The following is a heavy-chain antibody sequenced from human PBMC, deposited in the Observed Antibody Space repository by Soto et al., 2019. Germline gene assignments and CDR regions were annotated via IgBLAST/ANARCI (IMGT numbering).Heavy chain of an antibody. CDR2: IIPIFGTP. J-gene: IGHJ4*02. Sequence: QVQVIQSGAEVKKPGSSVKVSCQVSGGIFRTYAISWLRQAPGQGLEWMGGIIPIFGTPNYAQTSEGRVTITADESTSTAYMELSGLRSEDTAVYYCARDRDDYGSGNYYNRIDFWGQGTLVTVSS. V-gene: IGHV1-69*01. D-gene: IGHD3-10*01. CDR3: ARDRDDYGSGNYYNRIDF. CDR1: GGIFRTYA.